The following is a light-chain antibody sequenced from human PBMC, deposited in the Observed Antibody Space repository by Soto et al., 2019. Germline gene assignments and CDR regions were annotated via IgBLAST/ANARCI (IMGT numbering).Light chain of an antibody. CDR1: QNINTN. CDR3: QQYHNWPPLT. V-gene: IGKV3-15*01. Sequence: EMVMTQSPVTLSLSPGERATLSCRASQNINTNLAWYQQKPGQPPRLLIYGPSTRATGVPVRFSGSGSGTDFTLTISTLQSEDSAVYICQQYHNWPPLTFGGGTKVEIK. CDR2: GPS. J-gene: IGKJ4*01.